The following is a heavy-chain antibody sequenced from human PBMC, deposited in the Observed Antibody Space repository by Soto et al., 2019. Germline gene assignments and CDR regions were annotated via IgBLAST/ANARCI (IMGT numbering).Heavy chain of an antibody. V-gene: IGHV4-31*03. J-gene: IGHJ1*01. D-gene: IGHD2-15*01. CDR1: GGSISSGGYY. CDR2: IYYSGST. CDR3: ARDLEGSNQYFQH. Sequence: SETLSLTCTVSGGSISSGGYYWSWIRQHPGKGLEWIGYIYYSGSTYYNPSLKSRVTISVDTSKNQFSLKLSSVTAADTAVYYCARDLEGSNQYFQHWGQGTLVTVSS.